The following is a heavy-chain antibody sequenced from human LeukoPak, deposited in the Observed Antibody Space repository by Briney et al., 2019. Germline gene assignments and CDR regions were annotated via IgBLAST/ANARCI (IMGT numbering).Heavy chain of an antibody. CDR3: AKEGRYSSGWYTPRPQYFDY. V-gene: IGHV3-48*03. J-gene: IGHJ4*02. CDR1: GFTFSSYE. CDR2: IRSSGSTI. Sequence: PGGSLRLSCAASGFTFSSYEMNWVRQAPGKGLEWVAYIRSSGSTIYYSDSVEGRFTISRDNAKNSLYLQMNSLRAEDTAVYYCAKEGRYSSGWYTPRPQYFDYWGQGTLVTVSS. D-gene: IGHD6-19*01.